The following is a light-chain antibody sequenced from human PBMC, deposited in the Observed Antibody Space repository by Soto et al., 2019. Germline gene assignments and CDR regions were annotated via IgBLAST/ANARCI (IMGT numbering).Light chain of an antibody. CDR2: AAS. CDR1: QSITKF. CDR3: HQRLTGTWT. J-gene: IGKJ1*01. Sequence: EIVLTQSPATLSLSPGDGATLSCRASQSITKFLAWYQQRPGQPPRLLIYAASERASGVPARFSGSGSGTDFTLAIRSLEPEDFASYYCHQRLTGTWTFGQGT. V-gene: IGKV3-11*01.